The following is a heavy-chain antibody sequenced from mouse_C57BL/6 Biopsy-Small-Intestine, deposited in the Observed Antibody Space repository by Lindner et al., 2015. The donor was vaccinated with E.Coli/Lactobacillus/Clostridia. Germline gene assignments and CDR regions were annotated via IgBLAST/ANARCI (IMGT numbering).Heavy chain of an antibody. Sequence: VQLQDSGGGLVKPGGSLKLSCAASGFTFSDYGMHWVRQAPEKGLEWVAYISSGSSTIYYADTVKGRFTISRDNAKNTLFLQMTGLRSEDTAMYYCARRSYDGYFFDYWGQGTTLTASS. D-gene: IGHD2-3*01. CDR1: GFTFSDYG. CDR3: ARRSYDGYFFDY. J-gene: IGHJ2*01. V-gene: IGHV5-17*01. CDR2: ISSGSSTI.